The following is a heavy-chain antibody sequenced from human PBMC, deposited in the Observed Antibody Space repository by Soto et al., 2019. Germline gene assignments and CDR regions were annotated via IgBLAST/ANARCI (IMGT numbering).Heavy chain of an antibody. CDR1: GYTFTSYG. CDR2: ISAYNGNT. Sequence: ASVKVSCKASGYTFTSYGISWVRQAPGQGLEWMGWISAYNGNTNYAQKLQGRVTMTTDTSTSTAYMELRSLRSDDTAVYYCARDDYGDYLPGLCMDYWGQGTLVTVSS. CDR3: ARDDYGDYLPGLCMDY. D-gene: IGHD4-17*01. V-gene: IGHV1-18*01. J-gene: IGHJ4*02.